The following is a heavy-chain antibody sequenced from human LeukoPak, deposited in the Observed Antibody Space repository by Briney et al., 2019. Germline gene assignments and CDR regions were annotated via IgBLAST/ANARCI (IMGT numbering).Heavy chain of an antibody. J-gene: IGHJ4*02. Sequence: YPGGSLRLSCAASGFTFSSYWMSWVRQAPGKGLEWVANIKQDGSEKYYVDSVKGRFTISRDNAKNSLYLQMNSLRAEDTAVYYCARDQFSIYGDYDYWGQGTLVTVSS. D-gene: IGHD4-17*01. V-gene: IGHV3-7*03. CDR3: ARDQFSIYGDYDY. CDR2: IKQDGSEK. CDR1: GFTFSSYW.